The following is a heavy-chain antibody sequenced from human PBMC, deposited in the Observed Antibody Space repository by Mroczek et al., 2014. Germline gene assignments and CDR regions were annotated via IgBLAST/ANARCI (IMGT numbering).Heavy chain of an antibody. J-gene: IGHJ4*02. CDR3: AKENTIFGVVTLYYFDY. V-gene: IGHV3-23*04. CDR1: GFTFSSYA. CDR2: ISGSGGST. Sequence: VQLVQSGGGLVQPGGSLRLSCAASGFTFSSYAMSWVRQAPGKGLEWVSAISGSGGSTYYADSVKGRFTISRDNSKNTLYLQMNSLRAEDTAVYYCAKENTIFGVVTLYYFDYWGQGTLVTVSS. D-gene: IGHD3-3*01.